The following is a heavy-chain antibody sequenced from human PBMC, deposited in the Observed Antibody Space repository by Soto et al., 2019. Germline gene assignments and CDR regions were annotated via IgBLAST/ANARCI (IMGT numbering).Heavy chain of an antibody. J-gene: IGHJ4*02. D-gene: IGHD3-3*01. CDR2: IYYSGST. V-gene: IGHV4-59*01. Sequence: LTCTVSGGSISSYYWSWIRQPPGKGLEWIGYIYYSGSTNYNPSLKSRVTISVDTSKNQFSLKLSSVTAADTAVYYCARTLRFLEWEFDYWGQGTLVTVSS. CDR3: ARTLRFLEWEFDY. CDR1: GGSISSYY.